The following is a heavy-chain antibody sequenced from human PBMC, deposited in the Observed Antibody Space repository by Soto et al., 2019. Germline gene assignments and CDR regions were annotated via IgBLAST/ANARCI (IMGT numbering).Heavy chain of an antibody. D-gene: IGHD3-16*01. Sequence: QVQLQQWGAGLLKPSETLSLTCAVYGGSLSGYYWSWIRQPPGKGLEWIGEIGHSGSTIYNPSLESRVTLSEDSSNNQFSLKLNSVTAADTAVYYCARHGGYYFDYWGQGAPVTVSS. CDR3: ARHGGYYFDY. CDR1: GGSLSGYY. V-gene: IGHV4-34*01. J-gene: IGHJ4*02. CDR2: IGHSGST.